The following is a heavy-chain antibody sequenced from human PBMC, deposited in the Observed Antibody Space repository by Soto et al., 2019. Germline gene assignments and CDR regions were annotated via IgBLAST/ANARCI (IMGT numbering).Heavy chain of an antibody. D-gene: IGHD3-22*01. J-gene: IGHJ6*02. CDR2: ISAYNGNT. V-gene: IGHV1-18*01. CDR1: GYTFTSYG. CDR3: ARDDGYYDSSGYMIPHYYYYCMDV. Sequence: QVQLVQCGAEVKKPGASVKVSCKASGYTFTSYGISWVRQAPGQGLEWMGWISAYNGNTNYAQKLQGRVTMTTDTSTSTAYMELRSLRSDDTAVYYCARDDGYYDSSGYMIPHYYYYCMDVWGQGTTVTVSS.